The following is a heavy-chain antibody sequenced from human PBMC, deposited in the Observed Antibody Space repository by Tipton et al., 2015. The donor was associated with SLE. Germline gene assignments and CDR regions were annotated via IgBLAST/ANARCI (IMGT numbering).Heavy chain of an antibody. J-gene: IGHJ3*02. CDR3: ASLAYCGGDCLSDAFDI. D-gene: IGHD2-21*01. V-gene: IGHV4-34*01. Sequence: TLSLTCAVYGRSFSGYYWSWIRQPPGKGLEWIGEINHSGSTNYNPSLKSRVTISVDTSKNQFSLKLSSVTAADTAVYYCASLAYCGGDCLSDAFDIWGQGTMVTVSS. CDR2: INHSGST. CDR1: GRSFSGYY.